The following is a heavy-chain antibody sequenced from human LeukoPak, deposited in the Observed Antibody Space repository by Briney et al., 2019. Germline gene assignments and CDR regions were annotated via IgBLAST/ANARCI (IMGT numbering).Heavy chain of an antibody. CDR2: INHSGST. J-gene: IGHJ4*02. CDR1: GGSFSGYY. Sequence: PSETLSLTCAVYGGSFSGYYWSWIRQPPGKGLEWIGEINHSGSTNYNPSLKSRVTISVDTSKNQFSLKLSSVTAADTAVYYCARDRGYYYDSSGYFVSYFDYWGQGTLVTVSS. V-gene: IGHV4-34*01. D-gene: IGHD3-22*01. CDR3: ARDRGYYYDSSGYFVSYFDY.